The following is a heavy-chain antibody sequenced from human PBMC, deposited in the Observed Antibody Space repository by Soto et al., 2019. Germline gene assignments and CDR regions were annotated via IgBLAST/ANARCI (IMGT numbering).Heavy chain of an antibody. CDR1: GFTFRTYG. D-gene: IGHD2-2*01. CDR3: AKDDCISTSCYYVDY. J-gene: IGHJ4*02. V-gene: IGHV3-30*18. Sequence: QVQLVESGGGVVQPGRSLRLSCAASGFTFRTYGMHWVRQAPGTGLEWGAVLSYDGSNKYYADSVQGRFTISRDNSKNTLYLQIDSLRAEDTAVYYCAKDDCISTSCYYVDYGGQGTVVTVTS. CDR2: LSYDGSNK.